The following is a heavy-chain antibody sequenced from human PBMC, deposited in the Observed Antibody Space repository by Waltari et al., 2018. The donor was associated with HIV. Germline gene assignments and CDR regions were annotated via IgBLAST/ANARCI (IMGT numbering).Heavy chain of an antibody. J-gene: IGHJ6*02. CDR1: GFTFSRFA. CDR3: AKGHYDFWSGSYYYGMDV. D-gene: IGHD3-3*01. CDR2: ISGRGGST. V-gene: IGHV3-23*01. Sequence: EVQLLESGGGLVQPGGSLSLSCAASGFTFSRFAMSWVRQAPGKGLGWVAAISGRGGSTDYADSVKGRFTISRDNSKNTLYLQMNSLRAEDTAVYYCAKGHYDFWSGSYYYGMDVWGQGTTVTVSS.